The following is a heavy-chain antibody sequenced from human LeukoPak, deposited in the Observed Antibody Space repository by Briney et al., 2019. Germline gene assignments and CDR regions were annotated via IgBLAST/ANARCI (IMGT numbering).Heavy chain of an antibody. D-gene: IGHD2-15*01. V-gene: IGHV1-18*01. CDR2: ISAYNGNT. CDR1: GYTFTSYG. CDR3: ARSTDGDGSIAATPWWFDP. J-gene: IGHJ5*02. Sequence: ASVKVSCKASGYTFTSYGISWVRQAPGQGLEWMGWISAYNGNTNYAQKLQGRVTMTTDTSTSTAYMELRSLGSDDTAVYYCARSTDGDGSIAATPWWFDPWGQGTLVTVSS.